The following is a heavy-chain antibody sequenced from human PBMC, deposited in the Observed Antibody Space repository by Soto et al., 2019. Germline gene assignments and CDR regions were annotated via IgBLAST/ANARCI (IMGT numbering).Heavy chain of an antibody. Sequence: QVQLVESGGGVVQPGRSLRLSCAASGFTFSSYGMHWVRQAPGKGLEWVAVISYDGSNKYYADSVKGRFTISRDNSKNTLYLQMNSLRAEDTAVYYCAKVKSVVVTASFGYWGQGTLVTVSS. CDR3: AKVKSVVVTASFGY. J-gene: IGHJ4*02. V-gene: IGHV3-30*18. CDR1: GFTFSSYG. CDR2: ISYDGSNK. D-gene: IGHD2-21*02.